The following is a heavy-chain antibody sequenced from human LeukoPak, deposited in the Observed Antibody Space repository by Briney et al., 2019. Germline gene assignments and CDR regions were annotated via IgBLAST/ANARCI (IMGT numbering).Heavy chain of an antibody. CDR1: GFTFDDYA. CDR3: AKEGQWLFLFDT. Sequence: PGGSLRPSCAASGFTFDDYAMHWVRQAPGKGLEWVSGISWNSGSIGYADSVKGRFTISRDNAKNSLCLQMNSLRAEDTALYYCAKEGQWLFLFDTWGQGTMVTVSS. J-gene: IGHJ3*02. V-gene: IGHV3-9*01. D-gene: IGHD3-22*01. CDR2: ISWNSGSI.